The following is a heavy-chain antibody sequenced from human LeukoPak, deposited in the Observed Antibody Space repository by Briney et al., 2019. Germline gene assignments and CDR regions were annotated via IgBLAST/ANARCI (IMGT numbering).Heavy chain of an antibody. Sequence: GGSLRLSCEASGFTFSNAWMSWVRQAPGKGLEWVGRIKSKTDGGTTDYAAPVKGRFTISRDDSKNTLYLQMNSLRAEDTAVYYCARTHDYGDYVFDYWGQGTLVTVSS. V-gene: IGHV3-15*01. CDR3: ARTHDYGDYVFDY. CDR1: GFTFSNAW. J-gene: IGHJ4*02. D-gene: IGHD4-17*01. CDR2: IKSKTDGGTT.